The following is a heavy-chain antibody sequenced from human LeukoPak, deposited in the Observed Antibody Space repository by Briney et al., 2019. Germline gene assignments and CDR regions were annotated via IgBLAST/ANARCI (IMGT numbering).Heavy chain of an antibody. CDR3: ARPYGSGNY. D-gene: IGHD3-10*01. V-gene: IGHV4-34*01. CDR2: INHSGST. Sequence: GLEWIGEINHSGSTNYNPSLKSRVTISVDTSKNQFSLKLSSVTAADTAVYYCARPYGSGNYWGQGTLVTVSS. J-gene: IGHJ4*02.